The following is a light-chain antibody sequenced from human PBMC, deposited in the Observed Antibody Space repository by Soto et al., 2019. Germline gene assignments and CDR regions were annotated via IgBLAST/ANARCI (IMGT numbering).Light chain of an antibody. CDR1: QSVSSSH. Sequence: EIVLTQSPGTLSLSPGERATLSCRASQSVSSSHLAWFQQKPGQAPRLLIYDASSRATGIPDRFSGSGAGTEFPLTISRLEPEDFAVYYCEQYDNWQWTFGEGTKVEIK. CDR2: DAS. J-gene: IGKJ1*01. CDR3: EQYDNWQWT. V-gene: IGKV3-20*01.